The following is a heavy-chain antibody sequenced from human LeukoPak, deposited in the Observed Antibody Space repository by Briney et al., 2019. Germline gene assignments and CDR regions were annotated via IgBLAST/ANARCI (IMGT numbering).Heavy chain of an antibody. CDR1: GYTFTDYY. CDR3: ARGGKGNWFDP. V-gene: IGHV1-2*02. Sequence: ASVKVSCKASGYTFTDYYIHWVRQAPGQGLEWMGWINPNSGGTNSAQKFQGRVTMTRDTSISTAYMELSRLRSDDTAVYYCARGGKGNWFDPWGQGTLVTVSS. CDR2: INPNSGGT. J-gene: IGHJ5*02.